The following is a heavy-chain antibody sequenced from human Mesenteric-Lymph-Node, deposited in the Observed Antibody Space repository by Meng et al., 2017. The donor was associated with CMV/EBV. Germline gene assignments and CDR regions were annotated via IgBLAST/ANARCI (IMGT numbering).Heavy chain of an antibody. V-gene: IGHV1-46*01. D-gene: IGHD2-2*01. CDR2: INPSGGST. J-gene: IGHJ6*02. CDR1: GYTFTSYY. Sequence: ASVKVSCKASGYTFTSYYMHWVRQAPGQGLEWMGIINPSGGSTSYAQKFQGRVTMTRDTSTSTAYMELSSLRSEDTAVYYCARGRERYCGSTSCYDYYYGMDVWGQGTTVTVSS. CDR3: ARGRERYCGSTSCYDYYYGMDV.